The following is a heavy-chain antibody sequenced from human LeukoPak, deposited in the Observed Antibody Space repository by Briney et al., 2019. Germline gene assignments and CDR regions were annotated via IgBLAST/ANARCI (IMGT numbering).Heavy chain of an antibody. V-gene: IGHV1-8*01. D-gene: IGHD3-22*01. CDR2: MNPNSGNT. Sequence: ASVKVSCKASGYTFTSYDINWVRQAPGQGLEWMGWMNPNSGNTGYAQKFQGRVTMTRDTSISTAYMELSRLRFDDTAVYYCASGSSFDSSGRGFDYWGQGTLVTVSS. CDR1: GYTFTSYD. J-gene: IGHJ4*02. CDR3: ASGSSFDSSGRGFDY.